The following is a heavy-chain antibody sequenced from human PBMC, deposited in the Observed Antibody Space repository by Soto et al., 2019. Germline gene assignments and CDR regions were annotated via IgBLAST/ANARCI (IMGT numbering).Heavy chain of an antibody. J-gene: IGHJ6*02. Sequence: PGESLKTSCKGSGYTFTNFWITWVRQMPGKGLEWMGKIDPSDSYTSYSPSFQGHVTISVDKSISTAYLQWNTLKASDTAMYYCASYNSGLMDVWGQGTTVTVSS. D-gene: IGHD6-19*01. CDR3: ASYNSGLMDV. CDR1: GYTFTNFW. V-gene: IGHV5-10-1*01. CDR2: IDPSDSYT.